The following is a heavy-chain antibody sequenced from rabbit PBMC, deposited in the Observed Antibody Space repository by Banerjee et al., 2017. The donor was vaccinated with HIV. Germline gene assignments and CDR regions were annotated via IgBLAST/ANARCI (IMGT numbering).Heavy chain of an antibody. CDR2: IYPDYGST. CDR3: ARWADDYGEYYFNL. D-gene: IGHD2-1*01. Sequence: QEQLVESGGGLVTLGGSLKLSCKASGIDFSSYGISWVRQAPGKGLEWIAYIYPDYGSTDYASWVNGRFTISLDNAQNTVFLQMTSLTAADTATYFCARWADDYGEYYFNLWGPGTLVTVS. CDR1: GIDFSSYG. J-gene: IGHJ4*01. V-gene: IGHV1S47*01.